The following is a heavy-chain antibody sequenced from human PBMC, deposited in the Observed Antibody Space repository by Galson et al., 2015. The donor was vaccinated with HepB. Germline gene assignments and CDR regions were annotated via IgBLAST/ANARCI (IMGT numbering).Heavy chain of an antibody. CDR3: ARVPLHLSSGWPYDAFDI. J-gene: IGHJ3*02. CDR1: GFTFSRYG. Sequence: SLRLSCAASGFTFSRYGMHWVRQAPGKGLEWVAVIWYDGSNKYYADSVKGRFTISRDNSKNTLYLQMNSLRAEDTAVYYCARVPLHLSSGWPYDAFDIWGQGTMVTVSS. D-gene: IGHD6-19*01. V-gene: IGHV3-33*08. CDR2: IWYDGSNK.